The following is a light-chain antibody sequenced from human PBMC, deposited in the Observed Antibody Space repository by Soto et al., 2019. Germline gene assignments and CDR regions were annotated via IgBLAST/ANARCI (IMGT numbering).Light chain of an antibody. CDR2: DVS. CDR1: ESVSTW. V-gene: IGKV1-5*01. Sequence: DIQMTQSPSTLSASVGDRVTITCRASESVSTWLAWYQQKPGKAPKFLIYDVSSLESGVPSRFSGSGSGTEFTLTISNLQPDDFATYYCQQYNTSPWTFGQGTKVEI. CDR3: QQYNTSPWT. J-gene: IGKJ1*01.